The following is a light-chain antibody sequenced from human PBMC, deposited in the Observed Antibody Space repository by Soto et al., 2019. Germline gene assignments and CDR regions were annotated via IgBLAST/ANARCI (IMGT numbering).Light chain of an antibody. CDR1: SSDVGSYNL. V-gene: IGLV2-23*01. Sequence: QSALTQPASVSGSPGQSITISCTGTSSDVGSYNLVSWYQQHPGKAPKLMIYEDSKRPSGVSNRFSGSKSANTASLTISGLQAEDEADYYCCSYAGSGTYIFGGGTQLTVL. CDR2: EDS. J-gene: IGLJ2*01. CDR3: CSYAGSGTYI.